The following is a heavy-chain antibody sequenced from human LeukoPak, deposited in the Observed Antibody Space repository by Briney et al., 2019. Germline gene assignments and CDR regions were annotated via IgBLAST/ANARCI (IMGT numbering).Heavy chain of an antibody. CDR2: IYHGGST. J-gene: IGHJ5*02. Sequence: SETLSLTCTVSGGSISSSYYYWGWIRQPPGKGLEWIGNIYHGGSTYYNPSLKSRVTIFVDKSKNQFSLKLSSLTAADTAVYYCARHEYSGSYYGLSWFDPWGQGTLVTVSS. D-gene: IGHD1-26*01. V-gene: IGHV4-39*01. CDR3: ARHEYSGSYYGLSWFDP. CDR1: GGSISSSYYY.